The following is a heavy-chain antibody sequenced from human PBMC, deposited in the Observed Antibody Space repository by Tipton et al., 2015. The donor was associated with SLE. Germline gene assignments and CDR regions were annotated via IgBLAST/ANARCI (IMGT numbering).Heavy chain of an antibody. CDR3: ARELDFWSGHFDY. D-gene: IGHD3-3*01. J-gene: IGHJ4*02. Sequence: TLSLTCTVSGGSISGYYWSWIRQPPGKGLEWIGYIYYSGSTNYNPSLKSRVTISVDTSKNQFSLKVNSVTAADTAVYYCARELDFWSGHFDYWGQGTLVSVSS. V-gene: IGHV4-59*12. CDR2: IYYSGST. CDR1: GGSISGYY.